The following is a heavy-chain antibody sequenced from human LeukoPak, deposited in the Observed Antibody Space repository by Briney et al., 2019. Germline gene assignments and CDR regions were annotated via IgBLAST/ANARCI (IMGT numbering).Heavy chain of an antibody. CDR3: AREAPVDTYYDILTGYYFDWSGFDY. CDR1: GFTFSSYW. J-gene: IGHJ4*02. CDR2: INSDGSST. V-gene: IGHV3-74*01. Sequence: GGSLRLSCAASGFTFSSYWMHWVRQAPGKGLVWVSRINSDGSSTSYADSVKGRFTISRDNAKNTLYLQMNSLRAEDTAVYYCAREAPVDTYYDILTGYYFDWSGFDYWGQGTLVTVSS. D-gene: IGHD3-9*01.